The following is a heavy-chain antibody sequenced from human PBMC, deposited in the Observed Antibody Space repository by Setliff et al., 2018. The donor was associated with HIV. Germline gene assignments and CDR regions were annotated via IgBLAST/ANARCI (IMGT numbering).Heavy chain of an antibody. Sequence: TPQPPGKALEWLALIYWDDDKRYSPSLKSRLTITKGTSKNQVVLTMTNMDPVDTATYYCAHNINWGSDWYFDLWGRGTLVTVSS. CDR2: IYWDDDK. CDR3: AHNINWGSDWYFDL. V-gene: IGHV2-5*02. D-gene: IGHD7-27*01. J-gene: IGHJ2*01.